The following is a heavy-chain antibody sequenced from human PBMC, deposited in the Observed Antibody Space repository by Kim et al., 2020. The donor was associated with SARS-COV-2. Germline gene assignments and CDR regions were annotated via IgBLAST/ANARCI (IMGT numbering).Heavy chain of an antibody. CDR3: TTDYNNYGSGSDY. D-gene: IGHD3-10*01. V-gene: IGHV3-15*01. J-gene: IGHJ4*02. Sequence: YAAPVKGRFTISRDDSKNTLYLQMNSLKTEDTAVYYCTTDYNNYGSGSDYWGQGTLVTVSS.